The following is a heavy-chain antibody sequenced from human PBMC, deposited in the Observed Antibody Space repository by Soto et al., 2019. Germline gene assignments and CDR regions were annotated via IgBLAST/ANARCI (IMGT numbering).Heavy chain of an antibody. J-gene: IGHJ6*02. V-gene: IGHV2-5*01. CDR1: GFSLSTSGEG. CDR3: SHHHAIPTSLALDF. D-gene: IGHD2-8*01. Sequence: SGPTLVNPTQTLTLTCTFSGFSLSTSGEGVSWIRQPPGKALEWLALIYWNDDMRYSPSLQRTLTITKDTSKNQVVLTMTNMEAVDSATYSCSHHHAIPTSLALDFWGQGTTVTVSS. CDR2: IYWNDDM.